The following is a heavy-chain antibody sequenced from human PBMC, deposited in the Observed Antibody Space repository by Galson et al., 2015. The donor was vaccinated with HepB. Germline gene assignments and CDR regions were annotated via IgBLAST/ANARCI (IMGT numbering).Heavy chain of an antibody. CDR2: IWYDGSNK. CDR3: ARERGSYYDFWSGYYKYYYYGMDV. J-gene: IGHJ6*02. V-gene: IGHV3-33*01. D-gene: IGHD3-3*01. Sequence: GLEWVAVIWYDGSNKYYADSVKGRFTISRDNSKNTLYLQMNSLRAEDTAVYYCARERGSYYDFWSGYYKYYYYGMDVWGQGTTVTVSS.